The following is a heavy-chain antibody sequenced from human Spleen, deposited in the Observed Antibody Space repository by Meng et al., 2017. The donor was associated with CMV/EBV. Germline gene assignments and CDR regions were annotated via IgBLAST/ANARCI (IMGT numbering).Heavy chain of an antibody. Sequence: SVKVSCKASGGTFSSYAISWVRQAPGQGLEWMGGIIPILGIANYAQKFQGRVTITADKSTSTAYMELSSLRSEDTAVYYCARTVPYFGVDYGMDVWGQGTTVTVSS. D-gene: IGHD3-3*01. CDR1: GGTFSSYA. J-gene: IGHJ6*02. V-gene: IGHV1-69*10. CDR3: ARTVPYFGVDYGMDV. CDR2: IIPILGIA.